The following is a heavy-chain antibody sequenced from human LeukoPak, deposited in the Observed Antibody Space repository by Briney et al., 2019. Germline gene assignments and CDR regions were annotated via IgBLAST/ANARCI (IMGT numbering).Heavy chain of an antibody. CDR1: GFTFSNYE. Sequence: GGSLRLSCAASGFTFSNYEMNWVRQAPGKGLEWLSYISSSGSTIFYADSVKGRFTISRDDAKNSLYLQMNSLRAEDTAVYYCARDSVYFYYYMDAWGKGTTVTVSS. J-gene: IGHJ6*03. D-gene: IGHD3-10*01. CDR2: ISSSGSTI. V-gene: IGHV3-48*03. CDR3: ARDSVYFYYYMDA.